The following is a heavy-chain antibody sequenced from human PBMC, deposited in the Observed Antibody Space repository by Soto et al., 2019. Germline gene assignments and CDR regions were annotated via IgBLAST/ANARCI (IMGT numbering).Heavy chain of an antibody. D-gene: IGHD2-8*01. CDR1: GYTFTSYG. CDR3: ARNGPMERAFDI. V-gene: IGHV1-18*01. CDR2: MSAYNGNT. Sequence: QVQLVQSGAEVKKPGASVKVSCKASGYTFTSYGISWVRQAPGPGLVWMGWMSAYNGNTNYAQHLQGRVTMTTDTSTMTAYMELRSLSSDDTSVHYCARNGPMERAFDIWGQGTMVTVSS. J-gene: IGHJ3*02.